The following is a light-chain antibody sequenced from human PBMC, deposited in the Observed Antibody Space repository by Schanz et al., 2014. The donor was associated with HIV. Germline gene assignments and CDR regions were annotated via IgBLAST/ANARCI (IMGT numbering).Light chain of an antibody. CDR2: GAS. CDR1: QSVSSF. CDR3: QQYGSFFS. Sequence: EIVMTQSPATLSLSPGERATLSCRASQSVSSFLAWYQQKPGQAPRLLIYGASSRATGIGASSRATGIPDRFSGSGSGTDFSLTISRLEPEDFAVYYCQQYGSFFSFGGGTKVEI. J-gene: IGKJ4*01. V-gene: IGKV3-20*01.